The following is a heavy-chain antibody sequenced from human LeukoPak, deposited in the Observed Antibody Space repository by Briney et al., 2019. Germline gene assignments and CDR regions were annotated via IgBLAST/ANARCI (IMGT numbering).Heavy chain of an antibody. CDR3: ASPYNSRWYELCY. D-gene: IGHD6-13*01. V-gene: IGHV3-21*01. Sequence: GGSLRLSCLASGITFSSSSMSWVRQAPGKGLEWVSAISPGDYTAYYADSVKGRFTIARDNAKKSLYLQMNSLRAEDTAVYYCASPYNSRWYELCYWGQGTLVTVSS. J-gene: IGHJ4*02. CDR1: GITFSSSS. CDR2: ISPGDYTA.